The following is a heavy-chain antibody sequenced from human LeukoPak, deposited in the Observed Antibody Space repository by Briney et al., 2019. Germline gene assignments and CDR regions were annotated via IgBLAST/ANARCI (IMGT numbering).Heavy chain of an antibody. J-gene: IGHJ4*02. CDR1: GFTFSFYS. CDR3: ARDGYDILTGYFYFDY. Sequence: PGGSLRLSCATSGFTFSFYSMNWVRQAPGKGLEWVSYISSSDNTIHYADSVKGRFTISRDNAKNSLYLQMNSLRDEDTAVYYCARDGYDILTGYFYFDYWGQGTLVTVSS. D-gene: IGHD3-9*01. CDR2: ISSSDNTI. V-gene: IGHV3-48*02.